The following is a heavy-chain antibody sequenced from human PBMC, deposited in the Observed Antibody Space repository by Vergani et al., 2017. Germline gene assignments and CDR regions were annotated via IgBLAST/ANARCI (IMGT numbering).Heavy chain of an antibody. CDR1: GFTFSAY. CDR3: TRHGRSGWAGYFQH. V-gene: IGHV4-39*01. CDR2: IYYTGTT. D-gene: IGHD6-19*01. Sequence: VLLVESGGGLVQPGGSLRLSCAASGFTFSAYWGWIRQPPGKGLEWIGTIYYTGTTYYNEAHKSRLTISVDTSKNQFSLNLTSVTAADTAVYYCTRHGRSGWAGYFQHWGQGTLVTASS. J-gene: IGHJ1*01.